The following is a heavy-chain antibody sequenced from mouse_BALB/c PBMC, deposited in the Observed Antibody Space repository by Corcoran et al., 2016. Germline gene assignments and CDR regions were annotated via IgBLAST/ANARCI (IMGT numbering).Heavy chain of an antibody. CDR2: IDPANGNT. V-gene: IGHV14-3*02. D-gene: IGHD1-1*01. CDR1: GFNIKDTY. CDR3: ARVSLYGSSHLGYFDV. Sequence: EVQQQQSGAELVKPGASVELSCTASGFNIKDTYMHWVTQRPEQSLEWIGRIDPANGNTKYDPKCQGKATITADKSYNTAYLHLSSLTSDDTAVYYCARVSLYGSSHLGYFDVWGAGTTVTVSS. J-gene: IGHJ1*01.